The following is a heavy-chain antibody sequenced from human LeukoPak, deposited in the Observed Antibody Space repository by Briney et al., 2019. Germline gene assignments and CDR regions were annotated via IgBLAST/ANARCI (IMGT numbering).Heavy chain of an antibody. CDR2: ISGSGGNT. CDR1: GFTFSSYA. CDR3: AKRDPVGSSFDY. V-gene: IGHV3-23*01. Sequence: GGSLRLSCAASGFTFSSYAMSWISQVPGKGLEWVSAISGSGGNTYYADSVKGRFTISRDNSKNTLYLQMNSLRAEDTTVYYCAKRDPVGSSFDYWGQGTLVTVSS. D-gene: IGHD3-10*01. J-gene: IGHJ4*02.